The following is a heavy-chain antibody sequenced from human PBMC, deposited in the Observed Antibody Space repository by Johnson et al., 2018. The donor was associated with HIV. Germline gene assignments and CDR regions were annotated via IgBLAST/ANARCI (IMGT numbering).Heavy chain of an antibody. D-gene: IGHD3/OR15-3a*01. CDR2: ISFAGVKK. V-gene: IGHV3-30*03. CDR1: GFTFSNYG. CDR3: ASNPRWTYDGFDI. J-gene: IGHJ3*02. Sequence: VQLVESGGGVVQPGRSLRLSCAASGFTFSNYGMAWVRQAPGKGLEWVTVISFAGVKKYYADSVKGRFTISRDNSKGTLYLQMNSLRAEDTAVYYCASNPRWTYDGFDIWGQGTMVTVSS.